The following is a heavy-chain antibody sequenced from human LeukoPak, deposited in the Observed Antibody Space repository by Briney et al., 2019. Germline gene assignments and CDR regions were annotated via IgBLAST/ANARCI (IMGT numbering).Heavy chain of an antibody. J-gene: IGHJ6*02. D-gene: IGHD2-15*01. CDR2: ISGSGGST. CDR1: GFTFSSYA. V-gene: IGHV3-23*01. CDR3: AKGVVVVAATSDYYYYYGMDV. Sequence: PGGSLRLSCAASGFTFSSYAMSWVRQAPGKGLEWVSAISGSGGSTYYADSVKGRFTISRDNSKNTLYLQMNSLRAEDTAVYYCAKGVVVVAATSDYYYYYGMDVWGQGTTVTVSS.